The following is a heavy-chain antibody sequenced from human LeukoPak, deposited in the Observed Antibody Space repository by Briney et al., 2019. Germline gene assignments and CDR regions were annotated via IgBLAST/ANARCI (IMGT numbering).Heavy chain of an antibody. CDR1: GFTFSDSY. CDR3: ARAHYRDSSGYPDY. CDR2: VSRGGNTI. J-gene: IGHJ4*02. D-gene: IGHD3-22*01. Sequence: GGSLRLSCAASGFTFSDSYMNWMRQAPGKGLEWVSFVSRGGNTIYYADSVKGRFTISRDNAKNSLYLQMNSLTAEDTAVYYCARAHYRDSSGYPDYWGQGTLVTVSS. V-gene: IGHV3-11*01.